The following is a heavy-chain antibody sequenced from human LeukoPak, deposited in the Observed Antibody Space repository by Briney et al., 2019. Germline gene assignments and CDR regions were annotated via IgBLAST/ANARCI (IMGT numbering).Heavy chain of an antibody. J-gene: IGHJ6*03. CDR3: ARGYGSGSYYYYYYYMDV. CDR2: INPNSGGT. V-gene: IGHV1-2*02. Sequence: ASVKVSCKASGYTFTGYYMHWVRQAPGQGLEWMGWINPNSGGTIYAQRFQGRVTMTRNTSISTAYMELSRLRSDDTAVYYCARGYGSGSYYYYYYYMDVWGKGTTVTVSS. D-gene: IGHD3-10*01. CDR1: GYTFTGYY.